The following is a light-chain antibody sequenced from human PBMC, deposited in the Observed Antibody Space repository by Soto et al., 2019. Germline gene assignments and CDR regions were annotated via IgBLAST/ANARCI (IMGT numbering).Light chain of an antibody. CDR3: SSYTGGSTLYV. CDR1: SGDVGGYNY. Sequence: QAVLTQHASVSGSPGQSITISCTGTSGDVGGYNYVCWYQQRPGKAPKLMIYEVSNRPSGVSRRFSGSKSGNTASLTISGLQTEDEADYYCSSYTGGSTLYVFGTGTKVTVL. V-gene: IGLV2-14*01. J-gene: IGLJ1*01. CDR2: EVS.